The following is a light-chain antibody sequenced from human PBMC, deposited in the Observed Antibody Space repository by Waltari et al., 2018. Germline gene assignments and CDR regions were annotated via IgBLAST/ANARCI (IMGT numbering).Light chain of an antibody. V-gene: IGLV2-14*01. CDR2: EVS. J-gene: IGLJ1*01. CDR1: SSDVGGFNY. CDR3: SSYTSTSTLGV. Sequence: QSALTQPASASGSPGQSITISCTGTSSDVGGFNYVSWYQQYPGKAPKLRIYEVSNRPSGVSHRFSGPKSGTTASLTISGLQAADEADYYCSSYTSTSTLGVFGTGTKVTVL.